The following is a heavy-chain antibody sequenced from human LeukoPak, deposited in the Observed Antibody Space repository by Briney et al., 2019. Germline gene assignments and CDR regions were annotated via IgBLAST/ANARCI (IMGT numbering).Heavy chain of an antibody. Sequence: SGGSLRLSCAASGFTFNTYGMTWVRQAPGKGLEWVSVISGSGDVTYYADSVKGRFTMSRDNSKDTLDLQMNSLRAEDTALYYCARLAEPWEVWHAFDIWGQGTVVTVSS. CDR1: GFTFNTYG. CDR3: ARLAEPWEVWHAFDI. J-gene: IGHJ3*02. V-gene: IGHV3-23*01. CDR2: ISGSGDVT. D-gene: IGHD1-26*01.